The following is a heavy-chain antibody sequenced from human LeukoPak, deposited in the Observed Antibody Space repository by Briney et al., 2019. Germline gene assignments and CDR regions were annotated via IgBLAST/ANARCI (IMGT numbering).Heavy chain of an antibody. D-gene: IGHD6-19*01. CDR1: GFSVNSHY. CDR2: LYSGGST. V-gene: IGHV3-53*01. Sequence: PGGSLRLSCAASGFSVNSHYMSWVRQAPGRGLEWVSVLYSGGSTYYADSVKGRFTIFRDNSNNTLYLQMDSLRAEDTAVYYCARDLSSGSLWGQGTLVTVSS. CDR3: ARDLSSGSL. J-gene: IGHJ4*02.